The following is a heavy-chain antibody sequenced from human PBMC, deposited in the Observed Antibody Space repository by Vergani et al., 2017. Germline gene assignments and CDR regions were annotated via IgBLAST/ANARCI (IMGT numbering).Heavy chain of an antibody. J-gene: IGHJ3*01. CDR2: IYVSGHT. V-gene: IGHV4-61*02. D-gene: IGHD4-23*01. CDR1: GASINNDFYY. CDR3: ARDNNQLRPRAVYL. Sequence: QVQLQESGPGLVKPSQTLSLTCTVSGASINNDFYYWHWIRQPAGKGLEWIGRIYVSGHTDYNASLQSRVSMSVDTSKNQFSLMLTAVTAADTAVYYCARDNNQLRPRAVYLWGRGTMVTVSS.